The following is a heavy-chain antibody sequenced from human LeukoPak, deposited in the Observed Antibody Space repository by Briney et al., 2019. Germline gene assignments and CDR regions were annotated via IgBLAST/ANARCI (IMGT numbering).Heavy chain of an antibody. CDR1: GGSVGSDNSY. CDR3: ARGYYYRT. J-gene: IGHJ4*02. D-gene: IGHD3-10*01. V-gene: IGHV4-61*02. Sequence: SSETLSLTCTVSGGSVGSDNSYWNWIRQPAGKGLEWIGRIYADGSSTYNPSLKSRVTILVDTSKHQFSLRLSSMTAADTAMYYCARGYYYRTWGLGTLVTVSS. CDR2: IYADGSS.